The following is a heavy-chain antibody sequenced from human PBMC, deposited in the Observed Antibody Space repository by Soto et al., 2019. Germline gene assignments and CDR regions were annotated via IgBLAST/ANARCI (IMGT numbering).Heavy chain of an antibody. J-gene: IGHJ5*02. D-gene: IGHD6-13*01. CDR2: IYYSGST. Sequence: SETLSLTCTVSGGSISSGGYYWSWIRQHPGKGLEWIGYIYYSGSTYYNPSLKSRVTISVDTSKNQFSLKLSSVTAADTAVYYCARDVVAAAQYNWFDPWGQGTLVTVSS. V-gene: IGHV4-31*03. CDR3: ARDVVAAAQYNWFDP. CDR1: GGSISSGGYY.